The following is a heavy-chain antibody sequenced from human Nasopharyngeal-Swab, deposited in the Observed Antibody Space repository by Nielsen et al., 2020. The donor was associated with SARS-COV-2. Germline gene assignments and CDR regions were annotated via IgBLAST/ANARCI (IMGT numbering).Heavy chain of an antibody. CDR1: GFTFSSYW. CDR2: IKPDGSEK. Sequence: GESLKISCAASGFTFSSYWMSWVRQAPGKGLEWVANIKPDGSEKYYVDSVKGRFTIHRDNAKTSLYLQMNSLIAEDTAVYYCARDPGFGYCYDSSGYYDYWGQGTLVTVSS. J-gene: IGHJ4*02. D-gene: IGHD3-22*01. CDR3: ARDPGFGYCYDSSGYYDY. V-gene: IGHV3-7*01.